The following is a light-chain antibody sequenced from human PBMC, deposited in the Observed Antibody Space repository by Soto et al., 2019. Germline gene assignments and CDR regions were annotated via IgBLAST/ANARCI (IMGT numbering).Light chain of an antibody. CDR2: KAS. Sequence: DIQMTQSPSTLSASVGDRVTITCRASQSISSLLAWYQQKPGKAPKLLIYKASSLESGVPSRFSGSGSGTQFTLTISSLQPDDFATYYCQQYNSYRPFGQGTKVEIK. CDR1: QSISSL. CDR3: QQYNSYRP. J-gene: IGKJ1*01. V-gene: IGKV1-5*03.